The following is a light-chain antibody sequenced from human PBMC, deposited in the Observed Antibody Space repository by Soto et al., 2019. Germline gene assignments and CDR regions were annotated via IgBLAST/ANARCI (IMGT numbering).Light chain of an antibody. V-gene: IGLV2-14*01. CDR1: RSDVGGYNY. CDR2: DVT. J-gene: IGLJ1*01. CDR3: SSYTSSSTYV. Sequence: QSVLTQPDSVSGSPGQSITISCTGTRSDVGGYNYVYWHQQHPGKAPKLMIYDVTNRPSGVSDRFSGSKSGNTASLTISGLQAEDEADYYCSSYTSSSTYVFGAGTKVTVL.